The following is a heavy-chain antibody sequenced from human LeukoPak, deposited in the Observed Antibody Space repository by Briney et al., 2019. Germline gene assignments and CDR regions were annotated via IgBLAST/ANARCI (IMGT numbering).Heavy chain of an antibody. CDR1: GYTFTSYD. V-gene: IGHV1-8*03. CDR3: ARGMDDSSGYYYYFDY. Sequence: GASVTVSCKASGYTFTSYDINWVRQATGQGLEWMGWMNPNSGNTGYAQKFQGRVTITRNTSISTAYMELSSLRSEDTAVYYCARGMDDSSGYYYYFDYWGQGTLVTVSS. J-gene: IGHJ4*02. D-gene: IGHD3-22*01. CDR2: MNPNSGNT.